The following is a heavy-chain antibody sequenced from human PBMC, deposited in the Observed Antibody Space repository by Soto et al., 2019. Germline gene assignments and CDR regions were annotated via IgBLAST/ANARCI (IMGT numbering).Heavy chain of an antibody. D-gene: IGHD3-22*01. V-gene: IGHV3-30-3*01. CDR1: GVTFNNYF. CDR3: TRGSHDNSGYYSYY. CDR2: ISYDGSNK. Sequence: QVQVVESGGGVVQPGRCLRVSCAASGVTFNNYFMHWVRQAPGKGLEWVALISYDGSNKYYADSVKGRFTISRDNFKNTLYLQMNSLRAEDTAIYYCTRGSHDNSGYYSYYWGQGTLVTVSS. J-gene: IGHJ4*02.